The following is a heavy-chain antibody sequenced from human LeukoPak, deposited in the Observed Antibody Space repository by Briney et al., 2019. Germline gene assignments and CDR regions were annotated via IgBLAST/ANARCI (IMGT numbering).Heavy chain of an antibody. J-gene: IGHJ5*02. CDR2: IHYSGST. D-gene: IGHD3-10*01. V-gene: IGHV4-39*01. CDR3: ARQIRIGDYYGSGSYYNAAGYYWFDP. Sequence: PSETLSLTCTVSGGSISSSSYYWGWIRQPPGKGLEWIASIHYSGSTYYNPSLKSRVTISVDTSKNQFSLKLTSVTAADTAVYHCARQIRIGDYYGSGSYYNAAGYYWFDPWGQGTLVTVSP. CDR1: GGSISSSSYY.